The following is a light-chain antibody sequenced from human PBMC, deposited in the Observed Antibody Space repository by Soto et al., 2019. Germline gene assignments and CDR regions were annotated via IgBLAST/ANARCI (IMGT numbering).Light chain of an antibody. Sequence: DIQMTQSPSSLSASVGDRVTITCRASQSISSYLHWYQRKAGKAPKLLIYAASNLQSGVPSRFSGGGSGTDFTLTISSLQPEDFATYYCQQSYNTPRTLGQGTKVEIK. CDR2: AAS. CDR3: QQSYNTPRT. J-gene: IGKJ1*01. V-gene: IGKV1-39*01. CDR1: QSISSY.